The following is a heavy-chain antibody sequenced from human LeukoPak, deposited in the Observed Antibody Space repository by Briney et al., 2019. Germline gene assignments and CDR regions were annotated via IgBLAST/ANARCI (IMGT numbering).Heavy chain of an antibody. J-gene: IGHJ4*02. CDR3: AKAQRWFRADY. CDR1: GFSVSNSG. D-gene: IGHD2-15*01. V-gene: IGHV3-23*01. Sequence: GGSLRLSCTVSGFSVSNSGMSWVRQAPGKGLELISAISVDGETALYADSVKGRFTISRDNSKNTLYLQMNSLRAEDTAVYYCAKAQRWFRADYWGQGTLVTVSS. CDR2: ISVDGETA.